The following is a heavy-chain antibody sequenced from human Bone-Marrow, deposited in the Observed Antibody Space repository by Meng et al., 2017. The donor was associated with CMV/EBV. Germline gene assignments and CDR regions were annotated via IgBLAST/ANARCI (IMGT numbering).Heavy chain of an antibody. Sequence: VHSVQFFAPVTTLGASWEVSCYTFSNTCMPCGIRWVGKAPGQGLECMGWISAKSDDKNYAQKFQITINMTKDTSKSQVYMELSRLTSDDTAVYYCQNDVLSVIDYWGQGTLVTVSS. D-gene: IGHD2/OR15-2a*01. CDR3: QNDVLSVIDY. V-gene: IGHV1-18*01. CDR2: ISAKSDDK. J-gene: IGHJ4*02. CDR1: SNTCMPCG.